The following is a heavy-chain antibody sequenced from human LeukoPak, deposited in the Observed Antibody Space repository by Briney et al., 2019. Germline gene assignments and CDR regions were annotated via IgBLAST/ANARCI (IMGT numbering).Heavy chain of an antibody. J-gene: IGHJ3*01. Sequence: GGSLRLSCAASGFTFSSYCMHWVRQAPGKGLEWVAFIRYDGSNKYYADSVKGRFTISRDNSKNTLYLQINSLRAEDTAVYYCAKDLSFDDSSGYVWGQGTMVTVSS. V-gene: IGHV3-30*02. CDR3: AKDLSFDDSSGYV. CDR1: GFTFSSYC. CDR2: IRYDGSNK. D-gene: IGHD3-22*01.